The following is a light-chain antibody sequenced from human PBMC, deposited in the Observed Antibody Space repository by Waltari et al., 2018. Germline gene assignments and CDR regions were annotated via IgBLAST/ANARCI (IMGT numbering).Light chain of an antibody. Sequence: IQLTQSPSSLSASVGDRVTTTCRASQGISSYLAWYQQKPGKAPKLLIYAASTLQSGVPSRFSGSGSGTDFTLTISSLQPEDFATYYCQQLNSYPRGLFTFGPGTKVDIK. CDR2: AAS. V-gene: IGKV1-9*01. J-gene: IGKJ3*01. CDR3: QQLNSYPRGLFT. CDR1: QGISSY.